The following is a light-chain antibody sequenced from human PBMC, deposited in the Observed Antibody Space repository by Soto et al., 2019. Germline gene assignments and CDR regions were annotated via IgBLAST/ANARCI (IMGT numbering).Light chain of an antibody. Sequence: EIVLTQSPATLSLSPGERATLSCRASQSVSSYLAWYQQKPGQAPRLLIYDASNRATGSPARFSGGGSGTDFTLPISSLEPEDFAVYYCQQRFNWPRFTFGQGTKLEIK. J-gene: IGKJ2*01. CDR2: DAS. CDR3: QQRFNWPRFT. CDR1: QSVSSY. V-gene: IGKV3-11*01.